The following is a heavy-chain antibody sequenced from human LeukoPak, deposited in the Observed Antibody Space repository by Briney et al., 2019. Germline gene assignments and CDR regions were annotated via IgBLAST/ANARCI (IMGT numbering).Heavy chain of an antibody. J-gene: IGHJ6*03. CDR3: ARVPWNYYYYMDV. CDR2: IYYSGTT. V-gene: IGHV4-39*07. D-gene: IGHD1-1*01. CDR1: GGSIGSSSYY. Sequence: SETLSLTCTVSGGSIGSSSYYWGWIRQPPGKGLEWIGIIYYSGTTYYNPSLKSRVTISVDTSKNLFSLKLSSVTAADTAVYYCARVPWNYYYYMDVWGKGTTVTVSS.